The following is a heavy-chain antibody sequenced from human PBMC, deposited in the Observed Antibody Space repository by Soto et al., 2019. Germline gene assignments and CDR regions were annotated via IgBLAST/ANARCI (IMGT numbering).Heavy chain of an antibody. D-gene: IGHD6-19*01. CDR2: ISGSGDSP. Sequence: PGGSLSLSCAASGFPFSNYAMSWVRQAPGKGLEWVSIISGSGDSPYYADSVKGRFTISRDNSRNTLYLQMNSLRAGDSAKYYCAKEGTSGLYYFDYRGQGTLVTVSS. V-gene: IGHV3-23*01. J-gene: IGHJ4*02. CDR3: AKEGTSGLYYFDY. CDR1: GFPFSNYA.